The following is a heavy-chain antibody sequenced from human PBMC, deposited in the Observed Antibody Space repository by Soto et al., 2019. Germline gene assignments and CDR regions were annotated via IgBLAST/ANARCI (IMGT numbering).Heavy chain of an antibody. CDR1: GYFFSNFY. CDR2: INPSVGAT. V-gene: IGHV1-46*01. J-gene: IGHJ6*02. Sequence: QAQLMQSEADVKRPGASVRLSCEASGYFFSNFYIHWVRQAPGQGPEWMGMINPSVGATTYAKKFQGRVSMTRGTAGDTVNMDLSSLTSDDTAVYYCARGGSVVMVAGPIYIDHNGMDLWGPGTALTVSS. D-gene: IGHD3-10*01. CDR3: ARGGSVVMVAGPIYIDHNGMDL.